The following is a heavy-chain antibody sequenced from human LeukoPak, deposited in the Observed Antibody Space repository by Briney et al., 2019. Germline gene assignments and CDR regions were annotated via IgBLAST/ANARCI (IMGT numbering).Heavy chain of an antibody. CDR2: ISSSGSTI. CDR3: ARVLRRNFDY. D-gene: IGHD4-17*01. CDR1: GFSFSSYE. J-gene: IGHJ4*02. Sequence: GGSLRLSCAASGFSFSSYEMNWVRQAPGKGLEWVSYISSSGSTIYYADSVKGRFTISRDNAKNSLYLQMNSLRAEDTAVYYCARVLRRNFDYWGQGTLVTVSS. V-gene: IGHV3-48*03.